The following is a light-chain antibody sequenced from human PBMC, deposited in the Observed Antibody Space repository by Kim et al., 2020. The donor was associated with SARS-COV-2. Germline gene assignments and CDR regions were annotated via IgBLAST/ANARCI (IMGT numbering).Light chain of an antibody. Sequence: VSPRQTACITCSGDKLGDKYACLYQQKPGQSPVLVIYQDSKRPSGIPERFSGSNSGNTATLTISGTQAMDEADYYCQAWDSSTAVVFGGGTQLTVL. CDR1: KLGDKY. CDR2: QDS. J-gene: IGLJ2*01. CDR3: QAWDSSTAVV. V-gene: IGLV3-1*01.